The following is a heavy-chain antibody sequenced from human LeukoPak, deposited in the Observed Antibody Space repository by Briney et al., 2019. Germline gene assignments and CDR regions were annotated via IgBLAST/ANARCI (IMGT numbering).Heavy chain of an antibody. V-gene: IGHV3-23*01. CDR2: ISDSGGNT. Sequence: GGSLRLSCAASGFTFSSYSMNWVRQAPGKGLEWVSAISDSGGNTYYADSVKGRFTISRDNSKNTLYLQMNSLRAEDTALYHCAREAYCGGDCYSRERYFDYWGQGTLVTVSS. CDR1: GFTFSSYS. D-gene: IGHD2-21*02. CDR3: AREAYCGGDCYSRERYFDY. J-gene: IGHJ4*02.